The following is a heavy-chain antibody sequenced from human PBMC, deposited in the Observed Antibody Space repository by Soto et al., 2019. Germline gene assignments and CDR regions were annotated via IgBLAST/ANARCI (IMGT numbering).Heavy chain of an antibody. CDR1: GYTFSYYG. J-gene: IGHJ4*02. Sequence: GASVKVSCKASGYTFSYYGISWVRQAPGQGLEWMGWFSSYNGDATYAQNFQGRVSMTTDTSTTTAYMELWNLRSDDTAIYYCAREDSGGLDYWGQGTLVTAPQ. CDR3: AREDSGGLDY. V-gene: IGHV1-18*01. D-gene: IGHD3-16*01. CDR2: FSSYNGDA.